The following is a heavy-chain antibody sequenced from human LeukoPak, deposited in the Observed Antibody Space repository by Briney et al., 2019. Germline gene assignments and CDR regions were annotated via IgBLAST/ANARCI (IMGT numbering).Heavy chain of an antibody. V-gene: IGHV4-39*07. CDR3: ARSRRCSGGSCFDFDY. CDR2: IYYSGST. J-gene: IGHJ4*02. D-gene: IGHD2-15*01. Sequence: KSSETLSLTCTVSGGSIISSSYYWGWIRQPPGKGLEWIGSIYYSGSTYYNPSLKSRVTISVDTSKNQFSPKLSSVTAADTAVYYCARSRRCSGGSCFDFDYWGQGTLVTVSS. CDR1: GGSIISSSYY.